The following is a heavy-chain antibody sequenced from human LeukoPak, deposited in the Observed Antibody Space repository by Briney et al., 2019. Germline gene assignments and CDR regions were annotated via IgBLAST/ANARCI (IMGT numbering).Heavy chain of an antibody. CDR3: ARDDEGYDGGSY. D-gene: IGHD5-18*01. CDR1: GLIVSNTY. Sequence: PGGSLRLSCAASGLIVSNTYMTWVRQAPGKGLEWVSVIHNDGSTYYADSVKGRFTVSRDNSKNMVFLRMNSLRVEDTAVYYCARDDEGYDGGSYWGQGTLVTVSS. V-gene: IGHV3-53*01. CDR2: IHNDGST. J-gene: IGHJ4*02.